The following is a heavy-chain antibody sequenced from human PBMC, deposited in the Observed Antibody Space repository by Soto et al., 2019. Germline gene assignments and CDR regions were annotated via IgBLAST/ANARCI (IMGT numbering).Heavy chain of an antibody. V-gene: IGHV3-23*01. CDR3: AKDRRGSGNFGWFDT. CDR2: ISLTGVST. CDR1: GFSFAGYA. Sequence: EVQLLESGGGLVQPGGSLRLSCAASGFSFAGYAMSWVRQAPGKGLEWVSAISLTGVSTYYAASVEGRFTISRDNSKNTLYLQTHSLRAEDTAIYYCAKDRRGSGNFGWFDTWGQGTLVTVSS. J-gene: IGHJ5*02. D-gene: IGHD3-10*01.